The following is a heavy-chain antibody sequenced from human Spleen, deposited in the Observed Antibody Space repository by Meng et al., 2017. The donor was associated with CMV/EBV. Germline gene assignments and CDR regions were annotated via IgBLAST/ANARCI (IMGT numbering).Heavy chain of an antibody. D-gene: IGHD6-13*01. CDR3: ARDAPHTILGSSSWSYYYYGMDV. V-gene: IGHV1-69*05. CDR2: IIPMFGTA. CDR1: GYSFTRYY. J-gene: IGHJ6*02. Sequence: SVKVSCKTSGYSFTRYYIHWVRQAPGQGLEWMGGIIPMFGTANYAQKFQGRVTITTDEATSTAYMELSSLRSEDTAVYYCARDAPHTILGSSSWSYYYYGMDVWGQGTTVTVSS.